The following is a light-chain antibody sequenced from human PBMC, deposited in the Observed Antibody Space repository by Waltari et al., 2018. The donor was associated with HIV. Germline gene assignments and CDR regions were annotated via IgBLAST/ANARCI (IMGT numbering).Light chain of an antibody. V-gene: IGKV3-20*01. CDR2: GAS. CDR1: LSVRSNY. CDR3: QQYTNSAFT. Sequence: EIVMTQSPATLSVSPGERATLSCRASLSVRSNYLAWYQQKPGQAPRLLIYGASTRATGIPDRFSGSGSGTDFTLTISRLEPEDFAVYYCQQYTNSAFTFGPGTKVDIK. J-gene: IGKJ3*01.